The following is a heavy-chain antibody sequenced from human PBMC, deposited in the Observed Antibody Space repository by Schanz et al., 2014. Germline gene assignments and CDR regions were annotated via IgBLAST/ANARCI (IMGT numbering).Heavy chain of an antibody. J-gene: IGHJ6*02. CDR1: GFTFSDHF. CDR2: ITNKPNNYNT. Sequence: GGSLRLSCAASGFTFSDHFMDWVRQAPGKGLEWVGRITNKPNNYNTEYAASVKGRFTISRDDSRNSLYLQMSSLKTEDTAVYYCARFLARYQYYGVDVWGQGTTVIVSS. D-gene: IGHD3-3*01. V-gene: IGHV3-72*01. CDR3: ARFLARYQYYGVDV.